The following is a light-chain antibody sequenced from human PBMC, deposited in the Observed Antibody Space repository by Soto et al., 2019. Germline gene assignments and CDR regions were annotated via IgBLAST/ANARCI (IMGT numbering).Light chain of an antibody. CDR1: QSVSSN. J-gene: IGKJ4*01. CDR2: GTS. V-gene: IGKV3-15*01. Sequence: EIVMTQSPATLSVSPGERATLSCRASQSVSSNLAWYQQKPGQAPRPLIYGTSTRATGIPASFSGSGSGTEFTLTISSLQSEDFAVYYCRQYNNWPPLTFGGGTKVEIK. CDR3: RQYNNWPPLT.